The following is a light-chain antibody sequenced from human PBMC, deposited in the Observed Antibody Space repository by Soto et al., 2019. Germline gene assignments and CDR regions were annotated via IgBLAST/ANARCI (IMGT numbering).Light chain of an antibody. Sequence: QSALAQPASVSGSPGQSITISCTAVSSFVGTYNPVSWYQQYPGEGPKLIIYEVTERPTGVSNRFSGSRSGNTASLTISGLQAEDEDIYYCCSYAGADALLLFGGGTKVTVL. J-gene: IGLJ3*02. V-gene: IGLV2-23*02. CDR2: EVT. CDR1: SSFVGTYNP. CDR3: CSYAGADALLL.